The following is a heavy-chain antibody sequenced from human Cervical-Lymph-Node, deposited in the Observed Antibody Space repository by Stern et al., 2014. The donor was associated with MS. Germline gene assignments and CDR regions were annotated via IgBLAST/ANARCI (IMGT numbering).Heavy chain of an antibody. J-gene: IGHJ4*02. CDR1: GFTFSDYS. CDR3: ARNSGLFDY. Sequence: VQLVESGGGLVKPGGSRRLSCAASGFTFSDYSMNWVRQAPGKGLECVASISSSGPYVFYTDSVKGRFTISRDNANNSVSLLMNSLRAEDTAVYYCARNSGLFDYWGQGTLLTVSS. CDR2: ISSSGPYV. V-gene: IGHV3-21*01. D-gene: IGHD3-10*01.